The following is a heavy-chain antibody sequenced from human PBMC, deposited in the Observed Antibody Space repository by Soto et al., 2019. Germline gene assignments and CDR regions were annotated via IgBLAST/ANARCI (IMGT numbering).Heavy chain of an antibody. J-gene: IGHJ4*02. CDR2: ISSSNSYI. D-gene: IGHD1-26*01. Sequence: GGSLRLSYAASGFTFSSYSMNWVRQAPGKGLEWVSSISSSNSYIYYADSVKGRFTISRDNAKNSLYLQMNSLRAEDTAVYYCARVVVGATMGDYFDYWGLGTMVGGSS. CDR1: GFTFSSYS. V-gene: IGHV3-21*01. CDR3: ARVVVGATMGDYFDY.